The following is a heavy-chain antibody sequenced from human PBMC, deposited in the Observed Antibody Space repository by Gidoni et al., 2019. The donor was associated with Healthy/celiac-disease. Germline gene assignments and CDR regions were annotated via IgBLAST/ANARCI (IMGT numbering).Heavy chain of an antibody. Sequence: QVQLVQSGAEVKKPGSSVKVSCQASGGTFSSYALSWVRQVPGQGLEWMGGIIPIFGTANYAQKFQGRVTITADESTSTAYMELSSLRSEDTAVYYCAREGKLSGAAGPERDIDYWGQGTLVTVSS. CDR2: IIPIFGTA. V-gene: IGHV1-69*01. CDR3: AREGKLSGAAGPERDIDY. CDR1: GGTFSSYA. J-gene: IGHJ4*02. D-gene: IGHD6-13*01.